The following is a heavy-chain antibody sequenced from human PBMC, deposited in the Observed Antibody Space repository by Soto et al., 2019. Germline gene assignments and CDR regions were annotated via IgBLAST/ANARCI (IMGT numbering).Heavy chain of an antibody. CDR1: GFTFSSYG. Sequence: QVQLVESGGGVVQPGRSLRLSCAASGFTFSSYGMHWVRQAPGKGLEWVAVISYDGSNKYYADSVKGRFTISRDNSKNTLYLQMNSLRAEDTAVYYCAKDLLSWSATDMDVWGKGTTVTVSS. CDR2: ISYDGSNK. D-gene: IGHD6-25*01. CDR3: AKDLLSWSATDMDV. V-gene: IGHV3-30*18. J-gene: IGHJ6*03.